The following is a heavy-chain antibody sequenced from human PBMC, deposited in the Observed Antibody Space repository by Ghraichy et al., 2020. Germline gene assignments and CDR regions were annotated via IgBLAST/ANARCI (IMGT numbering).Heavy chain of an antibody. Sequence: GGSLRLSCAASGSTFSDAWMNWVRQAPGKGLEWVGRIKSATDGATTDYAAPVKGRFTISRDDSKNTVFLQMNTLKTGDTGVYYCTTERGPFDYWGQGTLVTVSS. CDR1: GSTFSDAW. CDR2: IKSATDGATT. CDR3: TTERGPFDY. J-gene: IGHJ4*02. V-gene: IGHV3-15*01.